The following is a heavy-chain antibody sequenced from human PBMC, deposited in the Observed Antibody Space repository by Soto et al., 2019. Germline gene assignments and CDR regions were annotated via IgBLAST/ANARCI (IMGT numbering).Heavy chain of an antibody. D-gene: IGHD6-13*01. CDR3: ARRDSSSWYSDYFDY. Sequence: GESLKISCKGSGYSFTSYWIGGGRQMPGKGLGLRGIIYPGDSDTRYSPSFQGQVTISADKSISTAYLQWSSLKASDTAMYYCARRDSSSWYSDYFDYWGQGTLVTVSS. J-gene: IGHJ4*02. CDR2: IYPGDSDT. V-gene: IGHV5-51*01. CDR1: GYSFTSYW.